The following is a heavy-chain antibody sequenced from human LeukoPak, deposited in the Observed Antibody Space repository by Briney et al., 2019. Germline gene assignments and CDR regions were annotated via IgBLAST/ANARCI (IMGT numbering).Heavy chain of an antibody. V-gene: IGHV3-9*01. Sequence: GGSLRLSCAASGFTFDDYAMHWVRQAPGKGLEWVSGISWNSGSIGYADSVKGRFTISRDNAKNSLYLQTNSLRAEDTAVYYCARERSFDYWGQGTLVTVSS. J-gene: IGHJ4*02. CDR2: ISWNSGSI. CDR1: GFTFDDYA. CDR3: ARERSFDY.